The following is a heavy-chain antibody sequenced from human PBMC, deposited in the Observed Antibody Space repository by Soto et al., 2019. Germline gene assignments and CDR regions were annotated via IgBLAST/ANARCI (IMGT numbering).Heavy chain of an antibody. CDR2: VSAYNGNT. J-gene: IGHJ4*02. CDR3: ARLIAAAGTFDY. V-gene: IGHV1-18*04. Sequence: ASVKVSCKASGYTFTSYGISWVRQAPGQGLEWMGWVSAYNGNTNYAQKLQGRVTMTTDTSTSTAYMELRSLRSDDTAVYYCARLIAAAGTFDYWGQGTLVTVSS. D-gene: IGHD6-13*01. CDR1: GYTFTSYG.